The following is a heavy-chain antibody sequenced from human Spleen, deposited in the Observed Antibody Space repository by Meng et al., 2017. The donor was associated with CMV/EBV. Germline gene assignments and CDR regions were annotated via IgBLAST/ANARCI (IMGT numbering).Heavy chain of an antibody. V-gene: IGHV1-18*01. CDR3: VGATTY. Sequence: ASVKVSCKASGYTFTNYGISWVRQAPGQGLEWMGWISTYSGGTEYAQKFQGRVTMTTDTSTSIAYMELRSLRSDDTAVYYCVGATTYWGQGTLVTVSS. D-gene: IGHD5-12*01. J-gene: IGHJ4*02. CDR2: ISTYSGGT. CDR1: GYTFTNYG.